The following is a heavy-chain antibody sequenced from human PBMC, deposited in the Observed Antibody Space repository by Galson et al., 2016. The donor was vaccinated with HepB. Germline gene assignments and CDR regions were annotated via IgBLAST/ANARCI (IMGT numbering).Heavy chain of an antibody. CDR1: GFSLSSYD. Sequence: SLRLSCAASGFSLSSYDMNWVRQTPGKGLEWVSRISDSGAKTYYADSVKGRFTISRDNAKNTLYLQMNSLRAEDTAVYYCARDLMSPYNWFDPWGQGALVTVSS. CDR2: ISDSGAKT. J-gene: IGHJ5*02. V-gene: IGHV3-21*01. CDR3: ARDLMSPYNWFDP.